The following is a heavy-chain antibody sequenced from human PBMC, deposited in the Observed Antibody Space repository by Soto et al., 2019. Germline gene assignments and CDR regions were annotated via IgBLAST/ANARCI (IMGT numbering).Heavy chain of an antibody. CDR3: AGLLYFLTGLNWFDP. D-gene: IGHD3-9*01. V-gene: IGHV4-39*01. CDR2: IYYSGNT. CDR1: GGSISSSSYY. Sequence: SETLSLTCTVSGGSISSSSYYWGWIRQPPGKGLEWIGSIYYSGNTYYNPSLKSRVTMFVDTSKNQFSPKLSSVAAADTAVYHCAGLLYFLTGLNWFDPWGQGILVTVSS. J-gene: IGHJ5*02.